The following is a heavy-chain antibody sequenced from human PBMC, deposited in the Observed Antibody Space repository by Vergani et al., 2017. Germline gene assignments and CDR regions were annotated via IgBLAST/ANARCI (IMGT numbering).Heavy chain of an antibody. Sequence: QVQLVQSGSELKKPGASVKVSCKASGVTFSTYAISWVRQAPGQGLEWMGRIIPIFPPAHYAERFQGKVTITADESTSTVYMELRSLRSEDTAVYYCARVLGAEGSSQRSPFAYWGQGTLISVSS. CDR1: GVTFSTYA. J-gene: IGHJ4*01. CDR3: ARVLGAEGSSQRSPFAY. D-gene: IGHD6-13*01. CDR2: IIPIFPPA. V-gene: IGHV1-69*18.